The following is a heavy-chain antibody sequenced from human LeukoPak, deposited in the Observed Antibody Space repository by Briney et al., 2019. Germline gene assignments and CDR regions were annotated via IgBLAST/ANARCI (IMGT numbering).Heavy chain of an antibody. V-gene: IGHV4-34*01. D-gene: IGHD4-11*01. CDR3: ARRLSYSNYVGC. Sequence: PSETLSLTCAVYGGSFSGCYWSWIRQPPGKGLEWIGEINHSGSTNYNPSLKSRVTTSVDTSKNQFSLKLSSVTAADTAVYYCARRLSYSNYVGCWGQGTLVTVSS. J-gene: IGHJ4*02. CDR2: INHSGST. CDR1: GGSFSGCY.